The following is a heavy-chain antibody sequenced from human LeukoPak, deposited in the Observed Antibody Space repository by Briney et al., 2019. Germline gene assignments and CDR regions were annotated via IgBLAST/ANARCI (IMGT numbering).Heavy chain of an antibody. Sequence: GGSLRLSCATSGFTFGSYTMHWVRQAPGKGLEWVAVISYDGGNKYYVDSVKGRFTISRDNSKDTLYLQMNSLRAEDTAVYFCARVGELRFFEWSPDYWGQGTLLTVSS. CDR2: ISYDGGNK. CDR1: GFTFGSYT. CDR3: ARVGELRFFEWSPDY. D-gene: IGHD3-3*01. V-gene: IGHV3-30*04. J-gene: IGHJ4*02.